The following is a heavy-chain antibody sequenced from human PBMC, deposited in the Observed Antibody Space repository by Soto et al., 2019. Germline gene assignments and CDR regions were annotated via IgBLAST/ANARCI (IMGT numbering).Heavy chain of an antibody. D-gene: IGHD1-7*01. Sequence: QVQLQESGPGLVKPSETLSLTCTVSGGSISSYYWNWIRQPPGKGLEWIGYIYYSGSTNYNSSLKSRVTISVDTSQNQFSLKLSSVTAADTAVYYCAREGLTGTIGLYYYYGLDVWGQGTTVTVSS. J-gene: IGHJ6*02. V-gene: IGHV4-59*01. CDR1: GGSISSYY. CDR3: AREGLTGTIGLYYYYGLDV. CDR2: IYYSGST.